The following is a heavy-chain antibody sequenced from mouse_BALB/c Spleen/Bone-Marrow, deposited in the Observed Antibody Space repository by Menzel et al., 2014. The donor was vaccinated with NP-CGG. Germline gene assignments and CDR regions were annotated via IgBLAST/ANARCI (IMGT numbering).Heavy chain of an antibody. J-gene: IGHJ3*01. CDR2: IDPSDNET. CDR3: ARGGSSPAWFAY. V-gene: IGHV1-61*01. CDR1: GYTFTTHW. Sequence: VQLQESGAELVRPGASVKLSCKASGYTFTTHWVNWIKQRPGQGLGWIGRIDPSDNETHYNQKFKDKAMLTVDKSSNTAYMQLSSLTSEDSAVYYCARGGSSPAWFAYWGQGTLVTVSA. D-gene: IGHD1-1*01.